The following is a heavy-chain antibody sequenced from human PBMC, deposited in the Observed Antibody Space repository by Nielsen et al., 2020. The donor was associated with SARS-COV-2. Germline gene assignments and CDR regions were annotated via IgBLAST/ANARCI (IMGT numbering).Heavy chain of an antibody. CDR1: GGTFSSYT. V-gene: IGHV1-69*02. CDR2: IIPILGIA. D-gene: IGHD3-22*01. Sequence: SVKVPCKASGGTFSSYTISWVRQAPGQGLEWMGRIIPILGIANYAQKFQGRVTITADKSTSTAYMELSSLRSEDTAVYYCARSYYDSSGYHLPYFDYWGQGTLVTVSS. J-gene: IGHJ4*02. CDR3: ARSYYDSSGYHLPYFDY.